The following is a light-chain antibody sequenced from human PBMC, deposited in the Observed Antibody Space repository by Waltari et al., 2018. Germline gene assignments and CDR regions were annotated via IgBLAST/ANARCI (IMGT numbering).Light chain of an antibody. CDR2: DVN. CDR3: CSFVGSYTSV. CDR1: NRDVGGYNY. V-gene: IGLV2-11*01. Sequence: QSAPTQPRSVSGSPGQSVSISCTGSNRDVGGYNYVSWYQQYPGRAPKMLIYDVNKRSSGVPDRFSGSKVGNTASLTISGLPPEDEADYYCCSFVGSYTSVFGGGTKVTVL. J-gene: IGLJ2*01.